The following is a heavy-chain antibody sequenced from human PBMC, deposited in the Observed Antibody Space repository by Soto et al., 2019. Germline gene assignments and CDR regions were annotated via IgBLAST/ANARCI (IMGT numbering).Heavy chain of an antibody. CDR1: GYTFSGYY. V-gene: IGHV1-2*02. D-gene: IGHD6-25*01. Sequence: QEQLVQSGAEVKKPGASVKVSCRASGYTFSGYYLHWVRQPPGQGLEWMGWINPHSGGTNFAQNLEDRVTMTGDTPINTPYKELGGSRSADTAVHFWATGGGFRPISAAGTIQSFCELWGCGTLLTVSS. CDR2: INPHSGGT. J-gene: IGHJ2*01. CDR3: ATGGGFRPISAAGTIQSFCEL.